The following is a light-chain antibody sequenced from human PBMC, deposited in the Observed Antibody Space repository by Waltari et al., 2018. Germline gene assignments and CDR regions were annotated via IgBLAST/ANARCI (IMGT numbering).Light chain of an antibody. V-gene: IGLV3-1*01. Sequence: SELTQPPSVSVSPGQTARITCSGDKLGDQYVSWFQQRPGQSPTLVIYQDKERPSGIPERFSGSNSGTTATLTISGTQALDEADYYCQAWDSGPAVFGTGTKVTVL. CDR1: KLGDQY. CDR3: QAWDSGPAV. CDR2: QDK. J-gene: IGLJ1*01.